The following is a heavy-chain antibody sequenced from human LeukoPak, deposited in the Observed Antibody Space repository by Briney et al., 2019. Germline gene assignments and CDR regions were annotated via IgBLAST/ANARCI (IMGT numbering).Heavy chain of an antibody. J-gene: IGHJ6*02. D-gene: IGHD1-1*01. Sequence: GASVKVSCKASGYTFTGYYMHWVRQAPGQGLEWMGWINPNSGGTNYAQKFQGRVTMTRDTSISTAYMELSRLRSDDTAVYYCARDLERYRGFRLVDHYYGMDVWGQGTTVTVSS. V-gene: IGHV1-2*02. CDR2: INPNSGGT. CDR3: ARDLERYRGFRLVDHYYGMDV. CDR1: GYTFTGYY.